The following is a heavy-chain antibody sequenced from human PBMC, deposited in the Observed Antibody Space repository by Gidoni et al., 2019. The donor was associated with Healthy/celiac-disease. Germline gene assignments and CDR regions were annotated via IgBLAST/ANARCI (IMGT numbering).Heavy chain of an antibody. D-gene: IGHD3-10*01. CDR1: GYGFTSYR. J-gene: IGHJ5*02. V-gene: IGHV5-51*01. CDR2: IYPGAADT. Sequence: EVQLVQSGAEVKKPGQALKISCKGAGYGFTSYRMGWVRQMPGKGLEWMGIIYPGAADTIYIPSVQGQFTISADKSISTAYLQWSSLKAADTAMYYCARAPEGYYGSGSYFDWFDPWGQGTLVTVSS. CDR3: ARAPEGYYGSGSYFDWFDP.